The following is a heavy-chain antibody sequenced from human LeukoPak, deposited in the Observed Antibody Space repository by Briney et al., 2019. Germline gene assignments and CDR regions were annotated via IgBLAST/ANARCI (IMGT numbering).Heavy chain of an antibody. CDR3: ARDSADGGKSGYYFDY. CDR2: ICYDGSEN. J-gene: IGHJ4*02. CDR1: GFTFKTYD. Sequence: GETLSLTCTASGFTFKTYDLHWIRQAPGKGLEWVALICYDGSENYYADSVEGRFTISRDNPKNTLYLQMNNLRAEDTALYYCARDSADGGKSGYYFDYWGQGTLVTVSS. V-gene: IGHV3-33*08. D-gene: IGHD4-23*01.